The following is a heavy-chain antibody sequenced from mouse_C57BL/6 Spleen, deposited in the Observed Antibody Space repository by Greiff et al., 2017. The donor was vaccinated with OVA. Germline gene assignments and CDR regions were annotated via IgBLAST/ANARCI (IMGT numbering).Heavy chain of an antibody. CDR3: ARWDTTVAWYFDV. J-gene: IGHJ1*03. CDR2: IDPSDSYT. D-gene: IGHD1-1*01. CDR1: GYTFTSYW. Sequence: VQLQQPGAELVMPGASVKLSCKASGYTFTSYWMHWVKQRPGQGLEWIGEIDPSDSYTNYKQKFKGKSTLTVDKSSSTAYMQLSSLTSEDSAVYYCARWDTTVAWYFDVWGTGTTVTVSS. V-gene: IGHV1-69*01.